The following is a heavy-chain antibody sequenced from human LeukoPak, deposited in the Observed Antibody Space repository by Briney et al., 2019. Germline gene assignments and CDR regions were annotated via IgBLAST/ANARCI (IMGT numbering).Heavy chain of an antibody. CDR2: IKQDGREK. V-gene: IGHV3-7*01. Sequence: GGSLRLSCAASGFTFSSYWMSWVRQAPGKGLEWVANIKQDGREKYYVDSVKGRFTISRDKAKTSLYLQMNSLRAEDTAVYYCARVSVLLWFGELSPDAFDIWGQGTMVTVSS. CDR3: ARVSVLLWFGELSPDAFDI. CDR1: GFTFSSYW. D-gene: IGHD3-10*01. J-gene: IGHJ3*02.